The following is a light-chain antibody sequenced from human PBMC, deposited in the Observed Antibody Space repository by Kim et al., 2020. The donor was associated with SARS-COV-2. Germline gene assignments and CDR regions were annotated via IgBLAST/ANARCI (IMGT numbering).Light chain of an antibody. CDR2: GIS. V-gene: IGKV3-15*01. CDR3: QHYSNWPLT. CDR1: QSVRSD. Sequence: VSPGETVTLSCRASQSVRSDYLAWYQQKPGQSPRLLIYGISTRATGIPARFSGSGSGTEFTLTISSLQSEDFAVYYCQHYSNWPLTFGGGTKLEI. J-gene: IGKJ4*01.